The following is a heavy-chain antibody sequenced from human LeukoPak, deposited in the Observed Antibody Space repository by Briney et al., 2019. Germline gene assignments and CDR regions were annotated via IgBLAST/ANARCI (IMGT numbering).Heavy chain of an antibody. CDR3: ARDEYSSSSSSFAY. D-gene: IGHD6-6*01. CDR1: GDSVSSNSSA. J-gene: IGHJ4*02. CDR2: TYYRSKWYN. Sequence: SQTLSLTCAISGDSVSSNSSAWNWIRQSPSRGLEWLGRTYYRSKWYNDYAVSVKSRITINPDTSKNQFSLQLNSVTPEDTAVYYCARDEYSSSSSSFAYWGQGTLVTVSS. V-gene: IGHV6-1*01.